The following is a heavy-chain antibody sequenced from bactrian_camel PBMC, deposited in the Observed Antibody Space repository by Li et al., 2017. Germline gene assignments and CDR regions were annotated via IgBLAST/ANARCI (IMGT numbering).Heavy chain of an antibody. CDR3: AAGKRPCVLSYVDY. CDR1: GYTFSRGC. D-gene: IGHD4*01. Sequence: HVQLVESGGESVQAGGSLRLSCDTSGYTFSRGCAAWFRQAPGKAREWIAALDSDGSPSYADSVKGRFTISQDAAKNTMYLQMNSLKPEDTAMYYCAAGKRPCVLSYVDYWGQGTQVTVS. V-gene: IGHV3S6*01. J-gene: IGHJ4*01. CDR2: LDSDGSPS.